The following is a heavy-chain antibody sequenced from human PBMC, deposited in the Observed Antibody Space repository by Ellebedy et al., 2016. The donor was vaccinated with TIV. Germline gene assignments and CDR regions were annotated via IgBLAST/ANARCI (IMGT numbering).Heavy chain of an antibody. CDR2: IKQGGSEK. CDR3: ATRWQWLDY. Sequence: GESLKISCAASGFTFTNYWMSWVRQAPGKGLEWVATIKQGGSEKYYVDSVKGRFTISRDNAKNSLYLQMNSLRAEDTAVYYCATRWQWLDYWGQGTLVTVSS. V-gene: IGHV3-7*01. J-gene: IGHJ4*02. CDR1: GFTFTNYW. D-gene: IGHD6-19*01.